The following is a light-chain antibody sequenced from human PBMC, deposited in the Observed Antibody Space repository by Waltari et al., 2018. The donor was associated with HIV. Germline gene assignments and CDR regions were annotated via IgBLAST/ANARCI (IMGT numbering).Light chain of an antibody. J-gene: IGLJ2*01. CDR3: QSADTSGTMDI. Sequence: SDLTQPPSVSVSPGQTASITCSGEVLSKQFGYWYQHKKGQAHVLLIYKDTMRASGIPERFSVTTSRTTVTLTISEVQAEDEADYYCQSADTSGTMDIFGGGTKL. V-gene: IGLV3-25*03. CDR2: KDT. CDR1: VLSKQF.